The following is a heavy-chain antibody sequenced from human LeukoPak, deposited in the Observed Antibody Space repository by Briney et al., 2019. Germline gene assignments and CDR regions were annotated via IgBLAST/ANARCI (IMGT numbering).Heavy chain of an antibody. V-gene: IGHV4-61*02. CDR2: IYTSGST. Sequence: SETLSLTCTVSGGSISSGSYYWSWIRQPAGKGLEWIGRIYTSGSTNYDPSLKSRVTISVDTSKNQFSLKLSSVTAADTAVYYCARGSSSWSYWGQGTLVTVSS. D-gene: IGHD6-13*01. CDR1: GGSISSGSYY. CDR3: ARGSSSWSY. J-gene: IGHJ4*02.